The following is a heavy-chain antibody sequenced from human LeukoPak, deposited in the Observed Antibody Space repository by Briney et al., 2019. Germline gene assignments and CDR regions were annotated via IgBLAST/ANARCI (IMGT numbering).Heavy chain of an antibody. Sequence: GRSLRLSCAASGFTFSNYGMHWVRQAPGKGLEWVTVISYDGSVKYYADSVKGRFTISRDNSKNTLYLQMNSLRAEDTAVYYCAKGYYYDSSGYYQHFDHWGQGTLVTVSS. CDR1: GFTFSNYG. CDR2: ISYDGSVK. CDR3: AKGYYYDSSGYYQHFDH. D-gene: IGHD3-22*01. J-gene: IGHJ4*02. V-gene: IGHV3-30*18.